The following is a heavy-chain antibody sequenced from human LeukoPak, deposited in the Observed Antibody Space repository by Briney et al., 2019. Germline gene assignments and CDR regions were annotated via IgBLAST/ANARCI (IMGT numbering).Heavy chain of an antibody. CDR2: FDPEDGET. Sequence: ASVKVSCKVSGYTLTELPMHWVRQAPGKGLEWMGGFDPEDGETIYAQKFQGRVTMTEDTSTDTAYMEPSSLRSEGTAVYYCATGWFGDLVGAFDIWGQGTMVTVSS. J-gene: IGHJ3*02. CDR1: GYTLTELP. CDR3: ATGWFGDLVGAFDI. V-gene: IGHV1-24*01. D-gene: IGHD3-10*01.